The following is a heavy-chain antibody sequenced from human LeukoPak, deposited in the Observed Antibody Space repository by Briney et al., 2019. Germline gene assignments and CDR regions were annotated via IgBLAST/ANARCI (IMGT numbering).Heavy chain of an antibody. J-gene: IGHJ4*02. D-gene: IGHD3-16*02. Sequence: GGCLRLSCATSGFTFNSYAMGWVRQAPGMGLEWVSSSTGDSTLYADSVKGRFTISRDNSKNTLYLQMNSLRAEDTAVYYCAKYRSYSFDYWGQGTLVTVSS. V-gene: IGHV3-23*01. CDR1: GFTFNSYA. CDR2: STGDST. CDR3: AKYRSYSFDY.